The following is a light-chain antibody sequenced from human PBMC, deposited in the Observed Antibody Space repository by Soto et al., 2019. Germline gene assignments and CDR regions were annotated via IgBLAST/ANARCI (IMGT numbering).Light chain of an antibody. CDR1: SSDVGGYNS. J-gene: IGLJ1*01. Sequence: QSVLTQPASVSGSPGQSITVSCTGTSSDVGGYNSVSWYQQHPGKPPKLIIYEVSNRSSGVSDRFSGSKSGNTASLTISGLQAEDEADYYCSSYTSTSSYVFATGTKVTVL. CDR3: SSYTSTSSYV. V-gene: IGLV2-14*03. CDR2: EVS.